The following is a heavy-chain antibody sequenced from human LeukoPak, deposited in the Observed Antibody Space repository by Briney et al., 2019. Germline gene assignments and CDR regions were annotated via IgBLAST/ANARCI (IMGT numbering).Heavy chain of an antibody. CDR2: IKQDGSEK. J-gene: IGHJ4*02. D-gene: IGHD4-23*01. V-gene: IGHV3-7*01. CDR3: ARGGNSLDH. Sequence: GSLRLSCAGSGSTFSSYWMSWVRQAPGKGLEWVANIKQDGSEKYYVDSVKGRFTISRDNAKNSLYLQMNSLRAEDTAVYYCARGGNSLDHWGQGTLVTVSS. CDR1: GSTFSSYW.